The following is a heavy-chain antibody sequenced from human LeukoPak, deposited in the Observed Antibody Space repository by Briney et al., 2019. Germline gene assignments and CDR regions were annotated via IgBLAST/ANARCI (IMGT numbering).Heavy chain of an antibody. CDR2: INPSGGST. D-gene: IGHD3-3*01. V-gene: IGHV1-46*01. Sequence: ASVKVSCKASGYTFTSYYMHWVRQAPGQALEWMGIINPSGGSTSYAQKFQGRVTMTRDTSTSTVYMELSSLRSEDTAVYYCARDPRSYYDFWSGYYGFDYWGQGTLVTVSS. CDR3: ARDPRSYYDFWSGYYGFDY. CDR1: GYTFTSYY. J-gene: IGHJ4*02.